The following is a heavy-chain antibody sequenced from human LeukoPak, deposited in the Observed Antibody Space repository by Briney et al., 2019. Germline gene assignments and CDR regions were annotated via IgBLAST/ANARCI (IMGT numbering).Heavy chain of an antibody. J-gene: IGHJ4*02. CDR1: GITLSNYG. Sequence: GGSLRLSCAVSGITLSNYGMSWVRQAPGKGLERVAGITGSGGSTNYAASVKGRCTISRDNAKNTLYLQMNSLRAEYTAVYFCAKRGVVIRVFLVGFHKEAYYFDSWGQGALVTVSS. D-gene: IGHD3-10*01. CDR3: AKRGVVIRVFLVGFHKEAYYFDS. CDR2: ITGSGGST. V-gene: IGHV3-23*01.